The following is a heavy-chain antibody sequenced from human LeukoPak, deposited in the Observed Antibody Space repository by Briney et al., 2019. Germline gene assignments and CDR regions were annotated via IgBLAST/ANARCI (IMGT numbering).Heavy chain of an antibody. V-gene: IGHV3-48*03. CDR3: ARERVTTGGDAFDI. J-gene: IGHJ3*02. CDR1: GFTFSSYE. CDR2: ISGSGITI. D-gene: IGHD4-17*01. Sequence: PGGSLRLSCAASGFTFSSYEMNWVRQAPGKGLEWVSYISGSGITIHYADSVKGRFTISRENAKNSLYLQMNSLRAEDTAVYHCARERVTTGGDAFDIWGQGTMVTVSS.